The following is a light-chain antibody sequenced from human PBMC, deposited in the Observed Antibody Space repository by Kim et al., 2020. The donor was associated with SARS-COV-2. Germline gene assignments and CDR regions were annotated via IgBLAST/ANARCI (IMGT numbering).Light chain of an antibody. Sequence: EIVLTQSPAPLSLSPGERATLSCRASQSVSNYLGWYQQKPGQAPRLLIYDVSNRATGIPARFSGSGSGTDFTLTISSLEPEDFAVYYCQQRSNWPLTFGGGTKVEI. CDR2: DVS. J-gene: IGKJ4*01. CDR1: QSVSNY. V-gene: IGKV3-11*01. CDR3: QQRSNWPLT.